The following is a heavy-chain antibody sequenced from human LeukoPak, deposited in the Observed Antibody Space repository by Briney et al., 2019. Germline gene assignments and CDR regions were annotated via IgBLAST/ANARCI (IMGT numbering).Heavy chain of an antibody. Sequence: PGGSLRLSCSASGFTFSYYAMHWGRQAPGKRLEFVSGISNNGGNTYYADSVKGRFTISRDNSKNTLYLQMSSLRPEDAAVYYCARGGGSGWPYFDYWGQGILVTVSS. D-gene: IGHD6-19*01. CDR3: ARGGGSGWPYFDY. CDR1: GFTFSYYA. J-gene: IGHJ4*02. CDR2: ISNNGGNT. V-gene: IGHV3-64D*09.